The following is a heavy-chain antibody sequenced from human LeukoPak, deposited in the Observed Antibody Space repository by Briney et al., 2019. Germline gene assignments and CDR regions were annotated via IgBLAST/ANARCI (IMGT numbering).Heavy chain of an antibody. CDR2: IIPIFGTA. CDR3: ARTAMYGSGSGYYYGMDV. Sequence: SVKVSCKASGGTFSSYAISWVRQAPGQGLEWMGGIIPIFGTANYAQKFQGRVTITADGSTSTAYMELSSLRSEDTAVYYCARTAMYGSGSGYYYGMDVWGKGTTVTVSS. D-gene: IGHD3-10*01. CDR1: GGTFSSYA. J-gene: IGHJ6*04. V-gene: IGHV1-69*13.